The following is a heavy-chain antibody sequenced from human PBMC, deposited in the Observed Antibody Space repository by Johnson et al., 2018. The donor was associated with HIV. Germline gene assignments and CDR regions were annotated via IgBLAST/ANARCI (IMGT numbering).Heavy chain of an antibody. Sequence: QVHLVESGGGVVQPGRSLRLSCAASGFTFSSYAMHWVRQAPGKGLEWVAVISYDGSNKYYADSVKGRFTISRDNSKNTLYLQMNSLRAEDTAVFYCARASLARGGKIRAFDIWGQGTMVTVSS. CDR1: GFTFSSYA. D-gene: IGHD4-23*01. CDR3: ARASLARGGKIRAFDI. J-gene: IGHJ3*02. V-gene: IGHV3-30*04. CDR2: ISYDGSNK.